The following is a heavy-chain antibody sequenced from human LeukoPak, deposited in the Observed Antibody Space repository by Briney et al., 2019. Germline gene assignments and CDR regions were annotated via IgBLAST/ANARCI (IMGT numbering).Heavy chain of an antibody. D-gene: IGHD6-19*01. J-gene: IGHJ4*02. CDR2: INPNSGGT. V-gene: IGHV1-2*02. Sequence: ASVKVSCKASGYTFAGYYMHWVRQAPGQGLEWMGWINPNSGGTNYAQKFQGRVTMTRDTSINTASLEVSSLTSDDTAVYYCARDYLASSGYSAWGYWGQGTLVTVSS. CDR1: GYTFAGYY. CDR3: ARDYLASSGYSAWGY.